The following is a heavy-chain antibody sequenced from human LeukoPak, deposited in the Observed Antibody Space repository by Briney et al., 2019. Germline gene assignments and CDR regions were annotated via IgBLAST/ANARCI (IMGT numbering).Heavy chain of an antibody. CDR2: INHSGST. CDR1: GGSFSGYY. CDR3: ARGPYYDFWSGYPYSFDY. V-gene: IGHV4-34*01. D-gene: IGHD3-3*01. J-gene: IGHJ4*02. Sequence: SETLSLTCAVYGGSFSGYYWSWIRQPPGKGLEWIGEINHSGSTNYNPSLKSRVTISVDPSKNQFSLKLSSVTAADTAVYYCARGPYYDFWSGYPYSFDYWGQGTLVTVSS.